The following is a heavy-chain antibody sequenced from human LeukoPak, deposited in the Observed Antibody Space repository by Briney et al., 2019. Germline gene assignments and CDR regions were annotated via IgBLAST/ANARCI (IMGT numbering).Heavy chain of an antibody. J-gene: IGHJ2*01. D-gene: IGHD2-15*01. CDR3: ASGGSGSSYWYFDL. Sequence: SPVTVSCKASGGTFSSYAMSWVPHAPGQGLEWGGAILAIFLTANYAQKFQGRVTITTDESTSTAYMELSSLRSEDTAVYYCASGGSGSSYWYFDLWGRGTLVTVSS. V-gene: IGHV1-69*05. CDR1: GGTFSSYA. CDR2: ILAIFLTA.